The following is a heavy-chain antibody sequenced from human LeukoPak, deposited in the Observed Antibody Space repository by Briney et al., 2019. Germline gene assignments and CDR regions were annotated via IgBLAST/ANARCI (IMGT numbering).Heavy chain of an antibody. CDR2: INHSGST. Sequence: PSETLSLTCTVSGGSISSGDYYWSWIRQPPGKGLEWIGEINHSGSTNYNPSLKSRVTISVDTSKNQFSLKLSSVTAADTAVYYCARGTRGREYYFDYWGQGTLVTVSS. J-gene: IGHJ4*02. CDR1: GGSISSGDYY. CDR3: ARGTRGREYYFDY. V-gene: IGHV4-39*07.